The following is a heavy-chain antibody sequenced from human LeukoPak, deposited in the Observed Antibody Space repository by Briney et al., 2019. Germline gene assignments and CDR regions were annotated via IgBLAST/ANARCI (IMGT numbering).Heavy chain of an antibody. J-gene: IGHJ4*02. CDR3: ATDPRRATGGVLVDY. V-gene: IGHV1-24*01. CDR1: GYTLTELS. D-gene: IGHD3-16*01. Sequence: GASVKVSCKVSGYTLTELSMHWVRQAPGKGLEWMGGFDPEDGETIYAQKFQGRVTMTEDTSTDTAYMELSSLRSEDTAVYYCATDPRRATGGVLVDYWGQGTLVTVSS. CDR2: FDPEDGET.